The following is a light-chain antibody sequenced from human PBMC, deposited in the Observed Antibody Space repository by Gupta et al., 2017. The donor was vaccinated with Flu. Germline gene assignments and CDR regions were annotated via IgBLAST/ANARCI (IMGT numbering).Light chain of an antibody. CDR3: SSYTSTSTYV. CDR1: SSDVGGYSF. Sequence: QSALTQPASVSGSSGQSITITCTGTSSDVGGYSFVPWYQQHPGKAPKLMIYEVSNRPSEVSNRYSGSKSGNTASLTISGLQAEDEADYYCSSYTSTSTYVFGTGTKVTVL. J-gene: IGLJ1*01. V-gene: IGLV2-14*01. CDR2: EVS.